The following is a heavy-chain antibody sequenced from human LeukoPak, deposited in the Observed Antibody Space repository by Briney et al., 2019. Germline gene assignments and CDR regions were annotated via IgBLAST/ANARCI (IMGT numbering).Heavy chain of an antibody. CDR2: INHSGST. CDR3: ARGPIEGYKPHDARDI. D-gene: IGHD5-24*01. Sequence: PSETLSLTCAVYGGSFCGVYWSWIRQPPGKGLEWIGEINHSGSTNYNPSLKSRVTMSVDTSKNQFSLNLSSVTAADTAVYYCARGPIEGYKPHDARDIWGRGTMVTVSS. J-gene: IGHJ3*02. CDR1: GGSFCGVY. V-gene: IGHV4-34*01.